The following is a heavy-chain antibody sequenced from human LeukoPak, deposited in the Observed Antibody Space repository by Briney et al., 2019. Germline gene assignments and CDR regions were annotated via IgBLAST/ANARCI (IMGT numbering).Heavy chain of an antibody. CDR2: IYHSGST. J-gene: IGHJ5*02. Sequence: SQTLSLTCAVSGGSISSGGYSWSWIRQPPGKGLEWIGYIYHSGSTYYNPSLKSRVTISVDRSKNQFSLKLSSVTAADTAVYYCARLYGPERWLQLSPWFDPWGQGTLVTVSS. CDR1: GGSISSGGYS. D-gene: IGHD5-24*01. CDR3: ARLYGPERWLQLSPWFDP. V-gene: IGHV4-30-2*01.